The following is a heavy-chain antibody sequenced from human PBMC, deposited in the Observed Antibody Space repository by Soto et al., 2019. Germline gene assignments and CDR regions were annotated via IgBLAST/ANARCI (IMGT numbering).Heavy chain of an antibody. J-gene: IGHJ6*02. CDR1: GGSIISSSYY. V-gene: IGHV4-39*01. CDR3: AGGDYYHSSGYYFYYYTMDV. Sequence: SETLSLTCTVSGGSIISSSYYWVWIRQPPGKGLEWIGNVYYGGSTYYNPSLKSRVTISVETSKSQSSLKLSSVTAADTAVYYCAGGDYYHSSGYYFYYYTMDVWGQGTTVTVS. CDR2: VYYGGST. D-gene: IGHD3-22*01.